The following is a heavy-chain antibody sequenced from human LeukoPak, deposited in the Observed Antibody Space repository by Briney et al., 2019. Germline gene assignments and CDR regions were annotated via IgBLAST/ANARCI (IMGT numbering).Heavy chain of an antibody. D-gene: IGHD2-2*01. CDR3: TTELYCSSTTCPLTFDT. CDR2: ISWNSGSI. Sequence: GGSLRLSCAASGFTFDDYAMHWVRQAPGKGLEWVSGISWNSGSIGYADSVKGRFTISRDNAKNSLYLQMNSLKTEDTAMYFCTTELYCSSTTCPLTFDTWGQGTLVTVSS. CDR1: GFTFDDYA. J-gene: IGHJ4*02. V-gene: IGHV3-9*01.